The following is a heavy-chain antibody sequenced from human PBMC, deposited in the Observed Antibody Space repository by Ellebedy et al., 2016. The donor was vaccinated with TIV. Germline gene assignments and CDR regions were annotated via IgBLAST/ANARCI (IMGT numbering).Heavy chain of an antibody. CDR1: AGSITSYY. Sequence: MPSETLSLTCTVSAGSITSYYWSWIRQFPGKGLEWIGYIYYSGSTNYNPSLKSRVTMSVDTSKNQFSLKLNSVTAADTAVYYCARHAPTLDWLARNYALEIWGQGTMVTVSS. D-gene: IGHD6-19*01. J-gene: IGHJ3*02. CDR3: ARHAPTLDWLARNYALEI. CDR2: IYYSGST. V-gene: IGHV4-59*08.